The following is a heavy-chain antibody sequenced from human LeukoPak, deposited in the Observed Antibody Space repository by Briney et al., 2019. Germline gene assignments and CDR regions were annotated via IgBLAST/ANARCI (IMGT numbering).Heavy chain of an antibody. Sequence: SETLSLTCTVSGGSISSYYWSWMRQPPGKGLEWIGYIYYTGSTNYNPSLKSRVTISVDTSKNQFSLRLSSVTAADTALYYCARGLGSSWYWFDSWGQGTLVTVSS. V-gene: IGHV4-59*01. CDR3: ARGLGSSWYWFDS. J-gene: IGHJ5*01. D-gene: IGHD6-13*01. CDR2: IYYTGST. CDR1: GGSISSYY.